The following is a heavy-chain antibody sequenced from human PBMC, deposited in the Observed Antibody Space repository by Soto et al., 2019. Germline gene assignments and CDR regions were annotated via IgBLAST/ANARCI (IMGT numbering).Heavy chain of an antibody. Sequence: EVHLVESGGGLVQPGGSLKLSCAASGFSFSDSAMHWVRQASGKGLEWVGRIRSKGNNYATAYAASVQGRFTISRDDSKNTAYLQMNSRKTEDPAVYYCTAQSYSQNVGCWGEGPLVTV. CDR3: TAQSYSQNVGC. CDR2: IRSKGNNYAT. V-gene: IGHV3-73*01. D-gene: IGHD2-21*01. J-gene: IGHJ4*01. CDR1: GFSFSDSA.